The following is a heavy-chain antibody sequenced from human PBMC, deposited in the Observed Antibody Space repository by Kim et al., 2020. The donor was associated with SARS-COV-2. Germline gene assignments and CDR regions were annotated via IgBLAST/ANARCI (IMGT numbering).Heavy chain of an antibody. D-gene: IGHD6-19*01. CDR3: ARTYSSGWYVVDY. Sequence: YAQKFQGRVTMTRDTSISTAYMELSRLRSDDTAVYYCARTYSSGWYVVDYWGQGTLVTVSS. J-gene: IGHJ4*02. V-gene: IGHV1-2*02.